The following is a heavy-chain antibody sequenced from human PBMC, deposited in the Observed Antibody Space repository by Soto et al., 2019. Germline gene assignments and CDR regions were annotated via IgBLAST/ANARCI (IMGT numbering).Heavy chain of an antibody. CDR2: ISAYNGNT. Sequence: ASVKVSCKASGYTFTSYGISWVLQAPGQGLEWMGWISAYNGNTNYAQKLQGRVTMTTDTPTSTAYMELRSLRSDDTAVYYCARDLRDIVVVPAARPCYYYYMDVWGKGTTVTVS. D-gene: IGHD2-2*01. CDR3: ARDLRDIVVVPAARPCYYYYMDV. V-gene: IGHV1-18*01. CDR1: GYTFTSYG. J-gene: IGHJ6*03.